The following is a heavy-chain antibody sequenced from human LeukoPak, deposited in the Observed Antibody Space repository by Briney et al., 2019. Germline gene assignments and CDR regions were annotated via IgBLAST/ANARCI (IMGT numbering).Heavy chain of an antibody. Sequence: ASVKVSCRASAYTFTSYDINWVRQATGQGLEWMGWMNPNSGHTGYAQKLQGRVTMTRNTSISTAYMELSSLRSEDTAVYYCAGAYCSSTSCHYYYYGMDVWGQGTTVTVSS. D-gene: IGHD2-2*01. CDR3: AGAYCSSTSCHYYYYGMDV. CDR2: MNPNSGHT. CDR1: AYTFTSYD. J-gene: IGHJ6*02. V-gene: IGHV1-8*01.